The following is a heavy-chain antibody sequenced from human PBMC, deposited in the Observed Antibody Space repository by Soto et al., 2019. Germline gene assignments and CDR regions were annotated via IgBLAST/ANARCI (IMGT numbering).Heavy chain of an antibody. CDR2: FSSYNGDA. V-gene: IGHV1-18*01. J-gene: IGHJ4*02. D-gene: IGHD1-26*01. CDR1: GYTFSNYG. Sequence: ASVKVSCKASGYTFSNYGISWVRQAPGQGLEWMGWFSSYNGDARYAQNLQGRVTMATDTSTSTAYMELWSLRSDDTAVYYCAREDSGGLDYWGQGTLVTVSS. CDR3: AREDSGGLDY.